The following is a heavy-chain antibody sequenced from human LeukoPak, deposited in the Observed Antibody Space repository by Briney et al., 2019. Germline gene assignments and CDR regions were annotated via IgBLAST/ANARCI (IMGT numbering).Heavy chain of an antibody. D-gene: IGHD6-19*01. Sequence: SVRVSCKASGGTFSSYAISWVRQAPGQGLEWMGGIIPIFGTANYAQRFQGRVTITADESTSTAYMELSSLRSEDTAVYYCARFVASGWYYFDYWGQGTLVTVSS. J-gene: IGHJ4*02. CDR2: IIPIFGTA. CDR1: GGTFSSYA. V-gene: IGHV1-69*13. CDR3: ARFVASGWYYFDY.